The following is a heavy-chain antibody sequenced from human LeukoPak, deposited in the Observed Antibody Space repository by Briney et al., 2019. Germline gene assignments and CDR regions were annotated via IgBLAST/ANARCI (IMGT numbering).Heavy chain of an antibody. J-gene: IGHJ4*02. CDR2: MNPNSGRT. Sequence: ASVKVSCKASGYTLTSYDINWVRQATGRGLEWMGWMNPNSGRTGYAQNFQGRITITRNTSISTAYLELSSLGSDDTAVYYCTRETSSRYFDYWGQGTLVTVSS. CDR1: GYTLTSYD. V-gene: IGHV1-8*01. CDR3: TRETSSRYFDY.